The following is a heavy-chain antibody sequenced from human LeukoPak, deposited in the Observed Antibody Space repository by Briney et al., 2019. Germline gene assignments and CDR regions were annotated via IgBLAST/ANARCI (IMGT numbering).Heavy chain of an antibody. CDR2: ISSSGSTI. D-gene: IGHD6-19*01. V-gene: IGHV3-48*03. CDR3: AIVLQSSVCAY. J-gene: IGHJ4*02. CDR1: GFTSGCKE. Sequence: GGSLSLSCAASGFTSGCKEIIWVRQAPGKGLEWVSYISSSGSTIYYADSVKGRFTISRDNAKNSLYLQMNSLRAEDTAVYYCAIVLQSSVCAYWRRGPLVTVSS.